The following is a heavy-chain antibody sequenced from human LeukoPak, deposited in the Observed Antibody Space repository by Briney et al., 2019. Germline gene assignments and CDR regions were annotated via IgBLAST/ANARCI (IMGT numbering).Heavy chain of an antibody. Sequence: SVTVSCKASGFTFTSSAVQWVRQARGQRLEWIGWIVVGSGNTNYAQKFQERVTITRDMSTSTAYMELSSLRSEDTAVYYCAADKNRYYYGSSGYPGYWFDPWGQGTLVTVSS. V-gene: IGHV1-58*01. CDR3: AADKNRYYYGSSGYPGYWFDP. CDR2: IVVGSGNT. CDR1: GFTFTSSA. J-gene: IGHJ5*02. D-gene: IGHD3-22*01.